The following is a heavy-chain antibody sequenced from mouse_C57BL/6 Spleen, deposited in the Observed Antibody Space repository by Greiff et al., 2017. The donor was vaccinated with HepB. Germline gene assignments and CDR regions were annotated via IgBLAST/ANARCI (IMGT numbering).Heavy chain of an antibody. J-gene: IGHJ4*01. D-gene: IGHD2-4*01. CDR2: INPNYGTT. CDR1: GYSFTDYN. V-gene: IGHV1-39*01. CDR3: ARYYDYDGVYAMDY. Sequence: EVQLQQSGPELVKPGASVKISCKASGYSFTDYNMNWVKQSHGKSLEWIGVINPNYGTTSYNQKFKGKATLTVDQSSSTAYMQLNSLTSEDSAVYYCARYYDYDGVYAMDYWGQGTSVTVSS.